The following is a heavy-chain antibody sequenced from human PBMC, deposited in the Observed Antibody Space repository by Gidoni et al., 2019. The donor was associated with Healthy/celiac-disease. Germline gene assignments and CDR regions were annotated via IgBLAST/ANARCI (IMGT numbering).Heavy chain of an antibody. CDR1: GFSLRTRGVG. D-gene: IGHD3-22*01. CDR2: SYWYDDK. CDR3: AHRCGSSGYYGFDY. Sequence: QLTLKESGHTLVKPTQTLTLTCTFSGFSLRTRGVGVGWVRQPSGKALAWLALSYWYDDKRYSPSLKSSLTITKDTSKNQVVLTMTNMDPVDTSTYYCAHRCGSSGYYGFDYWGQGTLVTVSS. V-gene: IGHV2-5*01. J-gene: IGHJ4*02.